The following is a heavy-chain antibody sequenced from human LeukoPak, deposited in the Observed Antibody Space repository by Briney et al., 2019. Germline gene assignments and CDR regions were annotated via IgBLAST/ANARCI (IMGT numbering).Heavy chain of an antibody. CDR3: AKDHCSSNRCSNSFDP. CDR1: GFTFSNYW. Sequence: GGSLRLSCAASGFTFSNYWMSWVRQAPGKGLEWVSAITNGGSGGSTYYADSVKGRFTISRDNSQNTLYLQMDSLGAEDTAVYYCAKDHCSSNRCSNSFDPWGQGTLITVSS. CDR2: ITNGGSGGST. V-gene: IGHV3-23*01. D-gene: IGHD2-2*01. J-gene: IGHJ5*02.